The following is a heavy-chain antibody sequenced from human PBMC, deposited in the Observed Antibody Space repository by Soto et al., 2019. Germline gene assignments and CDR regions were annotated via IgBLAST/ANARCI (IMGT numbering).Heavy chain of an antibody. Sequence: GGSLRLSCAASGFTFSSYGMHWVRQAPGKGLEWVAVIWYDGSNKYYADSVKGRFTISRDNSKNTLYLQMNSLRAEDKAVYYCASEYCSGGSCYYYGMDVWGQGT. CDR3: ASEYCSGGSCYYYGMDV. J-gene: IGHJ6*02. V-gene: IGHV3-33*01. CDR2: IWYDGSNK. CDR1: GFTFSSYG. D-gene: IGHD2-15*01.